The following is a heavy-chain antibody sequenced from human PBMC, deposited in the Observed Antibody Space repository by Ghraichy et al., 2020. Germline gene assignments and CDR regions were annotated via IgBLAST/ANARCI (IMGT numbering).Heavy chain of an antibody. V-gene: IGHV3-48*04. J-gene: IGHJ4*02. CDR3: ARTVSGSYGGFDY. CDR1: GFTFSSYS. D-gene: IGHD1-26*01. CDR2: ISSTSSTI. Sequence: GESLNISCAASGFTFSSYSMNWVRQAPGKGLEWVSYISSTSSTIYYADSVKGRFTISRDNAKNSLYLQMNSLRAEDTAVYYCARTVSGSYGGFDYWGQGTLVTVSS.